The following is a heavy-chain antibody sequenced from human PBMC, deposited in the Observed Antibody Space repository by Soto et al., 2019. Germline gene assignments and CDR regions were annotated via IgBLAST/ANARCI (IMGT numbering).Heavy chain of an antibody. CDR1: GFLVTNCF. CDR3: ARDDLGGAYDLWQ. J-gene: IGHJ1*01. V-gene: IGHV3-66*01. Sequence: EMQLIESGGGLVQPGGSLRLSCAASGFLVTNCFMTWVRQAPGKGLEWVSVISSDGVTYYADSVKGRFTISRDISRSTLYLQMNTLRAADTAVYYCARDDLGGAYDLWQGGQGILVTVSS. CDR2: ISSDGVT. D-gene: IGHD3-3*01.